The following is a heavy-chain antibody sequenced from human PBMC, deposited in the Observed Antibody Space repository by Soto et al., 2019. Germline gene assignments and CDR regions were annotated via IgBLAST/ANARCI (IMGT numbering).Heavy chain of an antibody. CDR2: IIPIFGTA. Sequence: SVTVSSKASGGTFSSSAISWVRQAPGQGLEWMGGIIPIFGTANYAQKFQGRVTITADESTSTAYMELSSLRSEDTAVYYCARVGYAVDYGENYYYGMDVWGQGTTVTVSS. CDR1: GGTFSSSA. D-gene: IGHD4-17*01. V-gene: IGHV1-69*13. J-gene: IGHJ6*02. CDR3: ARVGYAVDYGENYYYGMDV.